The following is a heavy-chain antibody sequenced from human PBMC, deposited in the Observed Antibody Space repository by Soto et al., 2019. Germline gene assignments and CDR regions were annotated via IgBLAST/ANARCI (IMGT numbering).Heavy chain of an antibody. CDR1: GFSLSTSGVG. V-gene: IGHV2-5*02. CDR3: ALRGVEVTGITWFDP. Sequence: KESGPTLVKPTQTLTLTCTFSGFSLSTSGVGVGWIRQPPGKALEWLALIYWDDDKRYSPSLKRRLTITKDTSKNQVVLTMTNVDPVDTATYYCALRGVEVTGITWFDPWGQGTLVTVSS. D-gene: IGHD6-19*01. J-gene: IGHJ5*02. CDR2: IYWDDDK.